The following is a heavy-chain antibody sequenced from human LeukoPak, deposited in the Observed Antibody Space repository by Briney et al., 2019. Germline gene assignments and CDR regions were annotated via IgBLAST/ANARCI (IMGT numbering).Heavy chain of an antibody. D-gene: IGHD5-24*01. CDR1: GYTFTGYY. Sequence: ASVKVSCKASGYTFTGYYMHWVRQAPGQGLEWMGWINPNSGGTNYAQKFQGRVTMTRDTSISTAYMELSRLRSDDTAVYYCAGADGYKYYYYYYMDVWGKGTTVTVSS. CDR3: AGADGYKYYYYYYMDV. J-gene: IGHJ6*03. V-gene: IGHV1-2*02. CDR2: INPNSGGT.